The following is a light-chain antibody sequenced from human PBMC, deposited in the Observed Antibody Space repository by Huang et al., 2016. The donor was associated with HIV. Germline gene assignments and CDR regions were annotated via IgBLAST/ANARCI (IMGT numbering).Light chain of an antibody. CDR1: QSVGSY. V-gene: IGKV3-11*01. J-gene: IGKJ1*01. Sequence: DIVLTQSPATLSLSPGERATLSCRAGQSVGSYLAWYQQTPGQAPRLLVSDAAHRATGIPARFSGSGSGTDFTLTISSREPEDFAVYYCHQHSSWPGTFGQGTRVEIK. CDR2: DAA. CDR3: HQHSSWPGT.